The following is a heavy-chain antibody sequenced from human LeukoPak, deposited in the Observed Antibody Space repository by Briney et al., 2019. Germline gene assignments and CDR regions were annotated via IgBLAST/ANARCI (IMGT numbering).Heavy chain of an antibody. CDR2: INWNGGST. V-gene: IGHV3-20*04. D-gene: IGHD3-10*01. J-gene: IGHJ4*02. CDR1: GFTFDDYG. Sequence: GGSLRLSCAASGFTFDDYGMSWVRQAPGKGLEWVSGINWNGGSTDYAESVKGRFTLSRDNAKKSLYLQMNSLRAEDTALYYCARDTHYGSNYWGQGTLATVSS. CDR3: ARDTHYGSNY.